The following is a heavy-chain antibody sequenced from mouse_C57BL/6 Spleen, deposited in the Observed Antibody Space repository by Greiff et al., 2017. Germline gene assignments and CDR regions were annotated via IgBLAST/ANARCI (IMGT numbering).Heavy chain of an antibody. Sequence: QVQLQQSGPGLVQPSQSLSITCTVSGFSLTSYGVHWVRQSPGKGLEWLGVIWSGGSTDYNAAFMSRLSITKDNSKSQVFFKMNSLHADDTAISYCAKSTARTTGMDYWGQGTSVTVSS. J-gene: IGHJ4*01. CDR2: IWSGGST. CDR3: AKSTARTTGMDY. V-gene: IGHV2-5*01. CDR1: GFSLTSYG. D-gene: IGHD3-1*01.